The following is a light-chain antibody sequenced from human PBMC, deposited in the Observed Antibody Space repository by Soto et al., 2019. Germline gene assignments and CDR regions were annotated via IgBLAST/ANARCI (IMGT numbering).Light chain of an antibody. Sequence: DIQMTQSPSTLSASVGDRVTITCRASQSISSWLAWYQQKPGKAPKLLIYKASSLESGVPSRFSGSGSGTDFTFTINSLQPEDIGTYYCQHYNSLPITFGQGTKVDIK. V-gene: IGKV1-5*03. CDR2: KAS. J-gene: IGKJ1*01. CDR3: QHYNSLPIT. CDR1: QSISSW.